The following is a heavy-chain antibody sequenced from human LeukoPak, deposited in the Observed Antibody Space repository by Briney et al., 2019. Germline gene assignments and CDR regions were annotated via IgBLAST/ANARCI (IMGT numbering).Heavy chain of an antibody. V-gene: IGHV7-4-1*02. Sequence: PGASVKVSCKASGYTFTSYAMNWVRQAPGQGLEWMGWINTNTGNPTYAQGFTGRFVFSLDTSVSTAYLQISSLRAEDTAVYYCARDGTYYYDSSGPVRYFDLWGRGTLVTVSS. J-gene: IGHJ2*01. D-gene: IGHD3-22*01. CDR1: GYTFTSYA. CDR3: ARDGTYYYDSSGPVRYFDL. CDR2: INTNTGNP.